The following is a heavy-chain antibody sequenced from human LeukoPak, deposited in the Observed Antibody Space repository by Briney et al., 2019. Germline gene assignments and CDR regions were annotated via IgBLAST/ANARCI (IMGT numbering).Heavy chain of an antibody. CDR1: GFTFYTYG. Sequence: GGSLRLSCAASGFTFYTYGMTWVRQAPGKGLEGVSYISSSGSTIYYADSVKGRFTISRDNAKNSLYLQMNSLRGEDTAVYYCAELGITMIGGVWGKGTTVTISS. V-gene: IGHV3-48*03. CDR2: ISSSGSTI. D-gene: IGHD3-10*02. CDR3: AELGITMIGGV. J-gene: IGHJ6*04.